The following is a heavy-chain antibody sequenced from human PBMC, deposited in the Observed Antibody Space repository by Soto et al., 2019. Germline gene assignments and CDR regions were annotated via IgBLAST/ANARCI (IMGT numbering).Heavy chain of an antibody. V-gene: IGHV4-34*01. Sequence: SETLSLTCAVYGGSFSGYYWSWIRQPPGKGLEWIGEINHSGSTNYNPSLKSRVTISEDTSKNQFSLKLTSVTAADTAVYYCVRVYQYYYDAASYPGRFDLRGQGTLDTVSS. CDR1: GGSFSGYY. J-gene: IGHJ5*02. CDR3: VRVYQYYYDAASYPGRFDL. D-gene: IGHD3-10*01. CDR2: INHSGST.